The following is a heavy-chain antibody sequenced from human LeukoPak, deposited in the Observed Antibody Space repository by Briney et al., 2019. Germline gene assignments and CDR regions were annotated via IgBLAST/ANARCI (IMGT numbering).Heavy chain of an antibody. J-gene: IGHJ6*03. CDR1: GFSFVSHW. D-gene: IGHD3-10*01. CDR3: AREGGRGSSTHYYYYVDV. CDR2: INQDGSEK. V-gene: IGHV3-7*01. Sequence: GGSLRLSCVASGFSFVSHWMTWVRQAPGKGLEWVANINQDGSEKYYVDSVKGRFTISRDNAKNSLYLQMNSLRAEDTAVYYCAREGGRGSSTHYYYYVDVWGKGTTVTVSS.